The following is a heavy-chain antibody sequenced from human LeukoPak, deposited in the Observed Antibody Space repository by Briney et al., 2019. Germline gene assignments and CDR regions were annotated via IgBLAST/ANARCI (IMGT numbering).Heavy chain of an antibody. V-gene: IGHV3-30*03. Sequence: GGSLRLSCAASGFTFSSYGMHWVRQAPGKGLEWVAVISYDGSNKYYADSVKGRFTISRDNSKNTLYLQMNSLRAEDTAVYYCARKYYYGSGSSEYYFDYWGQGTLVTVSS. CDR3: ARKYYYGSGSSEYYFDY. J-gene: IGHJ4*02. D-gene: IGHD3-10*01. CDR2: ISYDGSNK. CDR1: GFTFSSYG.